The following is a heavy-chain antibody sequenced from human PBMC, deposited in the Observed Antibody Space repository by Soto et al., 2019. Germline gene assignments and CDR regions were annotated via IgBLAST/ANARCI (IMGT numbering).Heavy chain of an antibody. Sequence: ASVKVSCKASGYTFTSYDINWVRQATGQGLEWMGWMNPNSGNTGYAQKFQGRVTMTRNTSISTAYMELSSLRSEDTAVYYCAGAQYYYDSSGYSFDPWGQGTLVTVSS. V-gene: IGHV1-8*01. J-gene: IGHJ5*02. CDR2: MNPNSGNT. CDR1: GYTFTSYD. CDR3: AGAQYYYDSSGYSFDP. D-gene: IGHD3-22*01.